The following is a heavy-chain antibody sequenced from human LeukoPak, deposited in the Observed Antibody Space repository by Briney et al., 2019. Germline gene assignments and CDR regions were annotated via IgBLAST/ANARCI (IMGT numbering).Heavy chain of an antibody. CDR3: ARQSFAPFQVGPETPIES. CDR2: IYYNGAT. Sequence: PSETLSLTCTVSGGSVSSSSYYWGWIRQPPGKALEWIGTIYYNGATRYNPSLNSRATISVDTSKNQFSLKLNSMTAADTAVYYCARQSFAPFQVGPETPIESWGQGTLVTVSS. J-gene: IGHJ4*02. V-gene: IGHV4-39*07. D-gene: IGHD1-26*01. CDR1: GGSVSSSSYY.